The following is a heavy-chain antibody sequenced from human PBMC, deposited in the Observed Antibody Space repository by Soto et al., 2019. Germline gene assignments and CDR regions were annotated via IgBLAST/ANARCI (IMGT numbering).Heavy chain of an antibody. D-gene: IGHD3-3*01. Sequence: PGGSLRLSCPASGFTFSSYAMSWVRQAPGKGLGWVSAISATGSSTFYADSVKGRFTISRDISKNTLYLQMNSLRAEDTAVYYCAKDSSRTYSDFWSGFYFDFWGQGALVTVSS. J-gene: IGHJ4*02. CDR3: AKDSSRTYSDFWSGFYFDF. V-gene: IGHV3-23*01. CDR2: ISATGSST. CDR1: GFTFSSYA.